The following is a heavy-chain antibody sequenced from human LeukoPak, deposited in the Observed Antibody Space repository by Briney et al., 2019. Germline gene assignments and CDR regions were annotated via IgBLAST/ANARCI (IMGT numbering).Heavy chain of an antibody. Sequence: PSETLSLTCTVSGGSISSSSYYWGWIRQPPGKGLEWIGSIYYSGSTYYNPSLKGRVTMSVDTSKNQFSLKLSSVTAADTAVYYCARHHLAGWYYFDYWGQGTLVTVSS. CDR2: IYYSGST. D-gene: IGHD3-3*02. J-gene: IGHJ4*02. CDR3: ARHHLAGWYYFDY. V-gene: IGHV4-39*01. CDR1: GGSISSSSYY.